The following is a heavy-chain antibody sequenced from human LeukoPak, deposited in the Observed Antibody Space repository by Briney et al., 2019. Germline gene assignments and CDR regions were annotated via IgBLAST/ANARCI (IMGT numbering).Heavy chain of an antibody. D-gene: IGHD4-17*01. CDR1: GYTFTSYG. J-gene: IGHJ6*03. CDR2: ISAYNGNT. Sequence: ASVKVSCKASGYTFTSYGISWVRQAPGQGLEWMGWISAYNGNTNYAQKLQGRVTITTDESTSTAYMELSSLRSEDTAVYYCARTPPATVTTYPYYYYYYMDVWGKGTTVTVSS. V-gene: IGHV1-18*01. CDR3: ARTPPATVTTYPYYYYYYMDV.